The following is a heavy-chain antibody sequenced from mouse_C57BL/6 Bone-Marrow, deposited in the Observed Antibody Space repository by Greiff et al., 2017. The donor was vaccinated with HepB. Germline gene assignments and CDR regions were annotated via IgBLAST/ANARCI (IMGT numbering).Heavy chain of an antibody. CDR2: IHPNSGST. CDR3: ARSRAYYYGSSYLY. D-gene: IGHD1-1*01. V-gene: IGHV1-64*01. CDR1: GYTFTSYW. Sequence: VQLQQPGAELVKPGASVKLSCKASGYTFTSYWMHWMKQRPGQGLEWIGMIHPNSGSTNYNEKFKSKATLTVDKSSSTAYMQLSSLTSEDSAVYYCARSRAYYYGSSYLYWGQGTTLTVSS. J-gene: IGHJ2*01.